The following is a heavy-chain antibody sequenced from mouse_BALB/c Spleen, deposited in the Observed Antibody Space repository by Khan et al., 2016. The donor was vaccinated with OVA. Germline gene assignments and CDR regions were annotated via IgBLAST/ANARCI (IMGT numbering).Heavy chain of an antibody. Sequence: QIQLVQSGPELKKPGETVKISCKASGYTFTKNGMNWVKQAPGKGLKWMGWINTNTGEPTYAEEFKGRFAFSLETSASTAYLQINHLKNEDTGTYFCARSRWLLPAMDYWGKGTLVTVSS. V-gene: IGHV9-3*02. D-gene: IGHD2-3*01. CDR3: ARSRWLLPAMDY. CDR1: GYTFTKNG. CDR2: INTNTGEP. J-gene: IGHJ4*01.